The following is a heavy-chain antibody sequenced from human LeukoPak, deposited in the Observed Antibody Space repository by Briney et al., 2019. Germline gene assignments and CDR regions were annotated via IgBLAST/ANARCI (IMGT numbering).Heavy chain of an antibody. D-gene: IGHD6-19*01. CDR2: IYYSGST. V-gene: IGHV4-59*01. CDR1: GGSFSSYY. J-gene: IGHJ4*02. CDR3: ARGRLARSPYFDY. Sequence: SETLSLTCTVSGGSFSSYYWSWIRQPPGKGLEWIGYIYYSGSTDYNPSLKSRVTISVETSKNQFSLNLSSVTAADTAVYYCARGRLARSPYFDYWGQGTLVSVSS.